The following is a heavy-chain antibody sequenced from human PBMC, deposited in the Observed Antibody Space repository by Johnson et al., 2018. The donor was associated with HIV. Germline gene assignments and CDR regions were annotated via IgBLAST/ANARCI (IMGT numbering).Heavy chain of an antibody. J-gene: IGHJ3*02. V-gene: IGHV3-7*03. CDR2: IKQDGSEQ. CDR1: GFTFSSYW. Sequence: VQLVESGGSLVQPGGSLRLSCAASGFTFSSYWMSWVRQAPGKGLEWVANIKQDGSEQYYADSVKGRFTISRDNSKNTLYLQMNSLSAEDTAVYYCASRTGWDAFDIWGQGTMVTVSS. CDR3: ASRTGWDAFDI. D-gene: IGHD7-27*01.